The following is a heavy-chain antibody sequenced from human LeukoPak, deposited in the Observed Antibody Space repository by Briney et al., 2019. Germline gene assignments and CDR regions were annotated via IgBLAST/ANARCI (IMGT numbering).Heavy chain of an antibody. CDR2: INHSGST. CDR1: GGSFSGYY. J-gene: IGHJ3*02. CDR3: ARGPLPTTVTFDI. D-gene: IGHD4-17*01. V-gene: IGHV4-34*01. Sequence: TETLSLTCAVYGGSFSGYYWSWIRQPPGKGLEWIGEINHSGSTNYNPSLKSRVTISVDTSKNQFSLKLSSVTAADTAVYYCARGPLPTTVTFDIWGQGIMVTVSS.